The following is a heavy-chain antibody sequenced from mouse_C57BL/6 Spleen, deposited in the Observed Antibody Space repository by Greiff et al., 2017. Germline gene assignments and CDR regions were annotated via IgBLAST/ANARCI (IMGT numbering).Heavy chain of an antibody. V-gene: IGHV1-53*01. CDR3: ARYGTTVVARDYAMDY. Sequence: QVQLQQPGTELVKPGASVKLSCKASGYTFTSYWMHWVKQRPGQGLEWIGNINPSNGGTNYNEKFKSKATLTVDKSSSTAYMQLSSLTSEDSAVYYCARYGTTVVARDYAMDYWGQGTSVTVSS. CDR2: INPSNGGT. CDR1: GYTFTSYW. D-gene: IGHD1-1*01. J-gene: IGHJ4*01.